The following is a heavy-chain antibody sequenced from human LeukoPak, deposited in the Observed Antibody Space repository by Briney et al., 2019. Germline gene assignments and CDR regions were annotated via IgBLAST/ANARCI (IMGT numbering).Heavy chain of an antibody. CDR3: ARVYGSGSYPPHFDI. D-gene: IGHD3-10*01. CDR2: IYYSGGT. CDR1: GGSISSSSYY. V-gene: IGHV4-39*07. Sequence: SETLSLTCTVSGGSISSSSYYWGWIRQPPGKGLEWIGSIYYSGGTYYNPSLKSRVTISVDTSKNQFSLKLSSVTAADTAVYYCARVYGSGSYPPHFDIWGQGTMVTVSS. J-gene: IGHJ3*02.